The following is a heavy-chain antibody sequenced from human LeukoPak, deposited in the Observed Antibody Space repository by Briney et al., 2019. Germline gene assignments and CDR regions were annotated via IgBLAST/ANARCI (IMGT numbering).Heavy chain of an antibody. Sequence: SETLSLTCTVSGGSISSRSYYWGWIRQPPGKGLEWIGSIYYSGSTYYNPSLKSRVSVSVDTSKNQFSLKLTSVTAADTALYYCARHTHYYDIGFDYWGQGTLVTVSS. D-gene: IGHD3-22*01. CDR1: GGSISSRSYY. V-gene: IGHV4-39*01. J-gene: IGHJ4*02. CDR2: IYYSGST. CDR3: ARHTHYYDIGFDY.